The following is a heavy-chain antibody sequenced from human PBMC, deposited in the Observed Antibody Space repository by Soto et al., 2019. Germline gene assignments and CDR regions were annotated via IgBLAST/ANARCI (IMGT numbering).Heavy chain of an antibody. CDR1: GGSMSRYY. J-gene: IGHJ6*02. CDR3: ARVIGGYDYYYYYGMDV. V-gene: IGHV4-59*01. D-gene: IGHD5-12*01. CDR2: IYYRGST. Sequence: SETLCLTCTVAGGSMSRYYWRWFRQPTEKGLEWIGYIYYRGSTNYNPSLKSRVTISVATSKNQFSLKLSSVTAADTAVYYCARVIGGYDYYYYYGMDVWGQGTTVTVSS.